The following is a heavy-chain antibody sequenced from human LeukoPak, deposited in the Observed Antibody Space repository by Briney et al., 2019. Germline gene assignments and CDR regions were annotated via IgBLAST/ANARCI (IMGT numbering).Heavy chain of an antibody. CDR2: IRGNGDT. CDR1: GLSFRRFA. J-gene: IGHJ4*02. Sequence: GSLRLSCAASGLSFRRFAISWVRQGPARGLEWVSSIRGNGDTFYADSVKGRFTLSSDISRNTVYFQLNNLRVEDTAIYYCARASWVSTTDAVRWGQGTLVTVSS. V-gene: IGHV3-23*01. D-gene: IGHD1-14*01. CDR3: ARASWVSTTDAVR.